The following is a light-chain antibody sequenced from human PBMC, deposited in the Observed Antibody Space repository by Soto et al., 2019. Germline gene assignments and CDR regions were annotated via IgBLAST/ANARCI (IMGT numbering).Light chain of an antibody. CDR2: AAS. CDR3: LQHNSYPWT. J-gene: IGKJ1*01. CDR1: QGIRNA. Sequence: DIQMTQSPSSLSASVGDRVTITCRASQGIRNALGWYQQKPGKAPKRLIYAASSLQRGVPSRFSGSGSGTEFTLTISSLQPEDFATYYCLQHNSYPWTFGQGTKVEIK. V-gene: IGKV1-17*01.